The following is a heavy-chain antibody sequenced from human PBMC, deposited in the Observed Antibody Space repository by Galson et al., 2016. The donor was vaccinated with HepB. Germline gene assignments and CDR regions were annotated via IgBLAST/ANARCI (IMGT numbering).Heavy chain of an antibody. CDR3: ARDLGHLAPKKKAWDKHFDN. CDR2: ISSSGSTI. CDR1: GFTFSDYY. D-gene: IGHD1-26*01. Sequence: SLRLSCAASGFTFSDYYMSWIRQAPGKGLEWVSYISSSGSTIYYADSVKGRFTISRDNAKNSLYLQMNGLRAEDTAVYYCARDLGHLAPKKKAWDKHFDNWGQGTLVTVSS. V-gene: IGHV3-11*01. J-gene: IGHJ4*02.